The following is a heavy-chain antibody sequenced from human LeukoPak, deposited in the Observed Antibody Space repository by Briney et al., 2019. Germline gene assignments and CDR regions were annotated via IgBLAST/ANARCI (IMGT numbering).Heavy chain of an antibody. CDR2: ISGSGGST. V-gene: IGHV3-23*01. D-gene: IGHD3-22*01. CDR1: GFTFSKYA. J-gene: IGHJ4*02. Sequence: GGSLRLSCAASGFTFSKYAMTWVRQAPGKGLEWVSAISGSGGSTHYADSVKGRFTISRDNSKNTLHLQMNSLRAEDTAVYYCAKDRLYDSSGYYFPLGSWGQGTLVSVSS. CDR3: AKDRLYDSSGYYFPLGS.